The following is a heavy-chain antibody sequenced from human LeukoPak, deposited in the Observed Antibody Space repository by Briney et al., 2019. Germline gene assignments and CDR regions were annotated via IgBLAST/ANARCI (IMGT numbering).Heavy chain of an antibody. CDR2: ISYSGRT. V-gene: IGHV4-59*08. D-gene: IGHD2-2*02. CDR3: ARAHRYCSSASFYSDWFDP. Sequence: SETLSLTCTVSVGSISSYYWSWIRQPPGKGLEWIGDISYSGRTNYNPSLKSRVSISVDTSKNQFSLKLSSVTAADTAVYYCARAHRYCSSASFYSDWFDPWGQGTLVTVSS. CDR1: VGSISSYY. J-gene: IGHJ5*02.